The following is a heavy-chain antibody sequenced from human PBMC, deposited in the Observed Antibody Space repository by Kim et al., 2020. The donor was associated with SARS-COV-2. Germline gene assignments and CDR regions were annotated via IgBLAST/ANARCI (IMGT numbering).Heavy chain of an antibody. CDR3: AKDIEENGSGIYDRRRDYYYGMDV. J-gene: IGHJ6*02. V-gene: IGHV3-9*01. CDR2: ISCNSGSI. CDR1: GFTFDDYA. Sequence: GGSLRLSCAASGFTFDDYAMHWVRQAPGKGLEWVSGISCNSGSIGYADSVKGRFTISRDNAKNSLYLQMNSLRAEDTALYSCAKDIEENGSGIYDRRRDYYYGMDVWGQGTTVTVSS. D-gene: IGHD3-10*01.